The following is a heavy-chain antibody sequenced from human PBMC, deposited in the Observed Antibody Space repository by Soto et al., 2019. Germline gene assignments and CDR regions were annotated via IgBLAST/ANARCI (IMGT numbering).Heavy chain of an antibody. D-gene: IGHD2-21*01. Sequence: SETLCLTCTVPGGSVNIGTYYLSWHRKPPGKGLEWIGFIHYSGSTNYNPSLKSRVTMSVDTSKNQFSLKLTSVNAADTAVYYCTRGGDAYKNGHWGQGTLVTVPQ. V-gene: IGHV4-61*01. J-gene: IGHJ4*02. CDR2: IHYSGST. CDR1: GGSVNIGTYY. CDR3: TRGGDAYKNGH.